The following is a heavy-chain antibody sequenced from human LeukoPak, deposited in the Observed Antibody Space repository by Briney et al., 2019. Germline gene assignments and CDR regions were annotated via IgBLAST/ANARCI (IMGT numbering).Heavy chain of an antibody. CDR1: GGTFSSYA. Sequence: SVKVSCKASGGTFSSYAISWVRQAPGQGLEWMGRIIPIFGTANYAQKFQGRVTITTDESTSTAYMELSGLGSEDTAVYYCARARYFDWLNDYWGQGTLVTVSS. CDR3: ARARYFDWLNDY. J-gene: IGHJ4*02. CDR2: IIPIFGTA. D-gene: IGHD3-9*01. V-gene: IGHV1-69*05.